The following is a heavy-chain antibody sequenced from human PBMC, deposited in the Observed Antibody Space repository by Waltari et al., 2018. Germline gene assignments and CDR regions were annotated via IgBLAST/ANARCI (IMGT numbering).Heavy chain of an antibody. D-gene: IGHD1-1*01. J-gene: IGHJ4*02. V-gene: IGHV4-30-4*08. CDR1: GGSISSGDYY. CDR3: ARDGPRWSRQRPEYYFDY. CDR2: IYYSGST. Sequence: QVQLQESGPGLVKPSQTLSLTCTVSGGSISSGDYYWSWIRQPPGKGLEWIGYIYYSGSTYYNPSLKSRVTISVDTSKNQFSLKLSSVTAADTAVYYCARDGPRWSRQRPEYYFDYWGQGTLVTVSS.